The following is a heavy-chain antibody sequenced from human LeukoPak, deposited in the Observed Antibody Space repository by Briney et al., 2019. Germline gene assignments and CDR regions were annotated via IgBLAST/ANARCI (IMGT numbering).Heavy chain of an antibody. CDR3: ARVPRGEWATPTTDY. V-gene: IGHV3-48*01. D-gene: IGHD3-10*01. CDR2: LSSTSGAI. Sequence: GGSLRLSCAASGFTFRDHSMKCVRQSPGTGLEWVSFLSSTSGAIYYADSVKGRFTISRDNAKNSLYLQMNSLRPEDTAVYYCARVPRGEWATPTTDYWGQGTLVTVSS. J-gene: IGHJ4*02. CDR1: GFTFRDHS.